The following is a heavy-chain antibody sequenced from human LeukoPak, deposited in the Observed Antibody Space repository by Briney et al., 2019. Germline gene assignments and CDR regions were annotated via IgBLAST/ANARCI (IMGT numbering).Heavy chain of an antibody. CDR2: INPNSGGT. D-gene: IGHD3-10*01. CDR3: ARDLTPPMVRGAHQRRGGFDY. CDR1: GYTFTGYY. V-gene: IGHV1-2*02. J-gene: IGHJ4*02. Sequence: GASVKVSCKASGYTFTGYYMYWVRQAPGQGLEWMGWINPNSGGTNYAQKFQGRVTMTRDMSTSTVYMELSSLRSEDTAVYYCARDLTPPMVRGAHQRRGGFDYWGQGTLVTVSS.